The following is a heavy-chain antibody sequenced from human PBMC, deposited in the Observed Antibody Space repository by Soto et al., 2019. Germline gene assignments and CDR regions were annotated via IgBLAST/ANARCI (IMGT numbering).Heavy chain of an antibody. D-gene: IGHD3-10*01. V-gene: IGHV5-10-1*01. J-gene: IGHJ6*02. CDR3: ARHSDGSGAYYYGMDV. CDR2: IDPSDSYT. CDR1: GYSFTSYW. Sequence: PGESLKISCKGSGYSFTSYWISWVRQMPGKGLEWMGRIDPSDSYTNYSPSFQGHVTISADKSISTAYLQWSSLKASDTAMYYCARHSDGSGAYYYGMDVWGQGTTVTVSS.